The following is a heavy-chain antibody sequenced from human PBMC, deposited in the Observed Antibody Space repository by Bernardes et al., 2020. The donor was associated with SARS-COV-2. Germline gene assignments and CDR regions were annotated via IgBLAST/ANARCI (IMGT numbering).Heavy chain of an antibody. CDR2: INGDGSSI. CDR3: ARGSGNYYFDY. Sequence: GGSLRLSCAASGFTFSRYWMHWVRLVPGKGPVWVSRINGDGSSINYADSVKGRFTISRDNARNTLYLEMNSLRAEDTAVYYCARGSGNYYFDYWGQGTLVTVSS. J-gene: IGHJ4*02. D-gene: IGHD1-26*01. CDR1: GFTFSRYW. V-gene: IGHV3-74*01.